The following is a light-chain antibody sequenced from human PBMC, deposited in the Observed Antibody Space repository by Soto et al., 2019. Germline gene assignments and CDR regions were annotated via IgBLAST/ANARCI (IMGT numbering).Light chain of an antibody. J-gene: IGKJ2*01. CDR1: QSVNSKF. Sequence: EIVLTQSRGTLSLSPGERATLSCRASQSVNSKFFAWYQQKPGQAPKLLIYGASSRASGIPDRFSGSGSGTEFTLMISRLEPEDFAVYYCQQYDSSVYTFGQGTKLEIK. CDR2: GAS. CDR3: QQYDSSVYT. V-gene: IGKV3-20*01.